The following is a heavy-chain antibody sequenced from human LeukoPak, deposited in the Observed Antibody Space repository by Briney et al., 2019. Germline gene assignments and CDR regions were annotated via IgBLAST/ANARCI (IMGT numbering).Heavy chain of an antibody. CDR2: INLDGSEQ. CDR1: GFTFSNYV. J-gene: IGHJ4*02. CDR3: AREVAVGIGAYNF. Sequence: PGGSLRLSCAASGFTFSNYVMNWVRQAPGKGLEWVANINLDGSEQYYVDSVKGRFTISRDNAKNSLYLQMDSLWAEDTAVYYCAREVAVGIGAYNFWGQGTLVTVSS. V-gene: IGHV3-7*01. D-gene: IGHD6-13*01.